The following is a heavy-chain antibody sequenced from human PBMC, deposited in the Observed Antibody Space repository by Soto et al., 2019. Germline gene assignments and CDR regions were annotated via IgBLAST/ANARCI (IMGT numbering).Heavy chain of an antibody. CDR3: AKPPGGWYPPFDY. Sequence: QVQLVESGGGVVQPGRSLRLSCAASGFTFSSYGMHWFRQAPGKGLEWVAVISYDGSNKYYADSVKGRFTISRDNSKNTLYLQMNRLRAEDTAGDYCAKPPGGWYPPFDYWGQGTLVTVSS. CDR1: GFTFSSYG. V-gene: IGHV3-30*18. D-gene: IGHD6-19*01. CDR2: ISYDGSNK. J-gene: IGHJ4*02.